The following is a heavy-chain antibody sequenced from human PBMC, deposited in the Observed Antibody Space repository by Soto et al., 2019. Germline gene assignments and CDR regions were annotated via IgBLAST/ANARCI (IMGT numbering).Heavy chain of an antibody. CDR1: GGSISSYY. Sequence: QVQLQESGPGLVKPSETLSLTCTVSGGSISSYYWSWIRQPPGKGLEWIGYIYYRGSTNYNPSLKSRVTITVDTSKDPFSLKLSSVTAADTAVYYCAGYDSSSYPDYFDYWGHGTLFTVSS. CDR3: AGYDSSSYPDYFDY. CDR2: IYYRGST. J-gene: IGHJ4*01. V-gene: IGHV4-59*08. D-gene: IGHD6-6*01.